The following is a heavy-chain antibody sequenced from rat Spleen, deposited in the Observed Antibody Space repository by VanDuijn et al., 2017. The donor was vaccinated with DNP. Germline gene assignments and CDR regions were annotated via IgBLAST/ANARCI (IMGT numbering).Heavy chain of an antibody. V-gene: IGHV5-29*01. CDR1: GFTFSTYW. D-gene: IGHD1-11*01. CDR2: ITYDGSRT. J-gene: IGHJ4*01. CDR3: TTFEGRNA. Sequence: EVQLVETGGDLVPPGRSLKLSCVASGFTFSTYWMFWIRQAPKKGLEWVATITYDGSRTYFRDSVKGRFTISRDIAKSTLYLQMDSLRSEDTATYYCTTFEGRNAWGQGTSVTVSS.